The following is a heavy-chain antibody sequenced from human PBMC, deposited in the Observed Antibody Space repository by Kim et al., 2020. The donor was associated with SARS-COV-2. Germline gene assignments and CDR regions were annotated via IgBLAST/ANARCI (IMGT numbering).Heavy chain of an antibody. CDR3: ARDLRSSWYLGPFDY. J-gene: IGHJ4*02. Sequence: SVKSRITINPDTSKNQFSLQLNSVTPEDTAVYYCARDLRSSWYLGPFDYWGQGTLVTVSS. V-gene: IGHV6-1*01. D-gene: IGHD6-13*01.